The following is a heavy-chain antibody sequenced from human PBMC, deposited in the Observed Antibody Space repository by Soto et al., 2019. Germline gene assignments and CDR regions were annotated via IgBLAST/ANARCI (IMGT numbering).Heavy chain of an antibody. V-gene: IGHV3-23*01. CDR2: ISGSGGST. CDR3: AKHIGTLTGTSDY. CDR1: GFTFSSYG. D-gene: IGHD4-17*01. Sequence: EVQLLESGGGLVQPGGSLRLSCAVSGFTFSSYGMSWVRQAPGKGLEWVSVISGSGGSTYYADSVKGRFTVSRDNSKNTLYLQMNSLRAEDTAVYYCAKHIGTLTGTSDYWGQGTLVTVSS. J-gene: IGHJ4*02.